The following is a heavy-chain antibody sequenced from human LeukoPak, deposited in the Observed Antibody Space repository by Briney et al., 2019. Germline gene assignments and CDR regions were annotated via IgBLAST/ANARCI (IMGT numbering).Heavy chain of an antibody. CDR2: INSDGSST. CDR1: GFTFSSYW. CDR3: ARADYYDSSGYYYVPLDY. V-gene: IGHV3-74*01. D-gene: IGHD3-22*01. Sequence: PGGSLRLSCAASGFTFSSYWMHWVRHAPGKGLVWVSRINSDGSSTSYADSVKGRFTISRDNAKNTLCLQMNSLRAEDTAVYYCARADYYDSSGYYYVPLDYWGQETLVTVSS. J-gene: IGHJ4*02.